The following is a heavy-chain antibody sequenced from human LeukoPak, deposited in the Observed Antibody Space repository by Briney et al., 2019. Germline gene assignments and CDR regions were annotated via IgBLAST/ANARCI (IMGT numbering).Heavy chain of an antibody. D-gene: IGHD6-19*01. Sequence: ASVSVSCKASGYRFIGYYIHWVRQAPGQGLEWMGRINPNSGGTDSEQKFQDRVTMSRDTSISTANMELRSLRSDDTAVYYCARGVIAVPYHWFDSWGQGTLIIVSS. CDR3: ARGVIAVPYHWFDS. J-gene: IGHJ5*01. V-gene: IGHV1-2*06. CDR2: INPNSGGT. CDR1: GYRFIGYY.